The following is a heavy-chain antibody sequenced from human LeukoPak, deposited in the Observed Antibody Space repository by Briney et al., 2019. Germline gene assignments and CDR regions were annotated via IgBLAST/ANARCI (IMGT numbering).Heavy chain of an antibody. CDR3: ARWEARDTWVYDY. CDR1: GFTLSNYW. Sequence: GGSLRLSCAASGFTLSNYWMSWVRQAPGKGLEWVANIKQDGSKLSYVDSVKGRFTVSRGNAKNSLYLQMNSLRAEDTAVYYCARWEARDTWVYDYWGQGTLVTVSS. J-gene: IGHJ4*02. D-gene: IGHD1-26*01. CDR2: IKQDGSKL. V-gene: IGHV3-7*01.